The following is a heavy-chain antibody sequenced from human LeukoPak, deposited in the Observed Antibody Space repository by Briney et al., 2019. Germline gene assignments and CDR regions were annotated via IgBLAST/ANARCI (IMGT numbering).Heavy chain of an antibody. V-gene: IGHV1-18*01. CDR2: ISAYNGNT. D-gene: IGHD3-3*01. J-gene: IGHJ5*02. CDR1: GYTFTSYG. Sequence: GASVKVSCKASGYTFTSYGISWVRQAPGQGLEWMGWISAYNGNTNYAQKLQGRVTMTTDTSTSTADMELRSLRSDDTAVYYCARFKFLEWLLPNWFDPWGQGTLVIVSS. CDR3: ARFKFLEWLLPNWFDP.